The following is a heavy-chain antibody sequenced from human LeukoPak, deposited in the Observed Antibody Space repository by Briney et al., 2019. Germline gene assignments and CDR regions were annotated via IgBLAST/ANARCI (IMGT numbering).Heavy chain of an antibody. Sequence: ASVKVSCKASVGTFYKYVISWVRQAPGQGLEWMGMIIAKFGTAKYEQKFQGRVTVTTDESTSTVYMEMRSLRSEDTAIYYCAREWDKGFDHWGQGALVTVSS. CDR1: VGTFYKYV. J-gene: IGHJ4*02. V-gene: IGHV1-69*05. D-gene: IGHD1-26*01. CDR3: AREWDKGFDH. CDR2: IIAKFGTA.